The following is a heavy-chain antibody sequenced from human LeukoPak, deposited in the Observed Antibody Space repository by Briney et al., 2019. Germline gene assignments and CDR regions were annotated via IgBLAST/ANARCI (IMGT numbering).Heavy chain of an antibody. D-gene: IGHD6-19*01. V-gene: IGHV3-9*01. J-gene: IGHJ4*02. CDR2: ISGDSNSM. CDR3: AKGGGWFYYFDY. CDR1: GFTLDDYA. Sequence: GGSLRLSCTASGFTLDDYAVHWVRQAPGKGPEWVSGISGDSNSMGYADSVKGRFTISRDNAKSSVYLQMNNLRAEDTALYYCAKGGGWFYYFDYWGQGTLVTVSS.